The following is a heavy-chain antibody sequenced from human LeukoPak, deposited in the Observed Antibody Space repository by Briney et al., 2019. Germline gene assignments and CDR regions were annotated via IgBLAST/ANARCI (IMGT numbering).Heavy chain of an antibody. CDR3: AEGSWSGFGPNAYDI. J-gene: IGHJ3*02. V-gene: IGHV1-69*13. CDR1: GGTFSSYA. D-gene: IGHD3-3*01. Sequence: SVKVSCKASGGTFSSYAISWVRQAPGQGLEWMGGIIPIFGTANYAQKFQGRVTITADESTSTAYMELSSLRSEDTAVYYCAEGSWSGFGPNAYDIWGQGTMVTVSS. CDR2: IIPIFGTA.